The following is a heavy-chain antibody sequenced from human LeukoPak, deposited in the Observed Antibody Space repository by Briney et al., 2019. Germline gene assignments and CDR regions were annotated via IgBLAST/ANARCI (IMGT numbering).Heavy chain of an antibody. CDR1: GFTFSSYG. D-gene: IGHD3-22*01. V-gene: IGHV3-33*01. CDR2: IWYDGSNK. J-gene: IGHJ4*02. Sequence: PGGSLRLSCAASGFTFSSYGMHWVRQAPGKGLEWVAVIWYDGSNKYYADSVKGRFTISRDNSKNTLYLQMNSLRAEDTAVYYCARPYYYDEGPFDYWGQGTLVTVSS. CDR3: ARPYYYDEGPFDY.